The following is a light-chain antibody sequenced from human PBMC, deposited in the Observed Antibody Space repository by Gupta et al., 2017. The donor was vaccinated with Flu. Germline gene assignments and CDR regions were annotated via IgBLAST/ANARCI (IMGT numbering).Light chain of an antibody. Sequence: GYEGAGWLQQHEGHPPKLLSDRNNRRPSGISERFSSSRSGNTASLTITRLQPEDDADYYCSSWDNSLSAVVFGGGTKLTVL. V-gene: IGLV10-54*04. CDR1: GYEG. J-gene: IGLJ2*01. CDR2: RNN. CDR3: SSWDNSLSAVV.